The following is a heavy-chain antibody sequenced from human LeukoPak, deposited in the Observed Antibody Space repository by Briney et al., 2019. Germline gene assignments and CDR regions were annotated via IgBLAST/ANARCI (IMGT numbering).Heavy chain of an antibody. J-gene: IGHJ6*02. V-gene: IGHV1-8*01. CDR3: ARSLNHYDFWSGYYFYYYYGMDV. Sequence: ASVKVSCKASGYTFTSYDINWVRQATGQGLEWMGWMNPNSGNTGYAQKFQGRVTMTRNTSISTAYMELSSLRSEDTAVYCCARSLNHYDFWSGYYFYYYYGMDVWGQGTTVTVSS. CDR1: GYTFTSYD. D-gene: IGHD3-3*01. CDR2: MNPNSGNT.